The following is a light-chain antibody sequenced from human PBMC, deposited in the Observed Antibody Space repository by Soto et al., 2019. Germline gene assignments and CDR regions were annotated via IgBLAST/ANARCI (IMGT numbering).Light chain of an antibody. CDR1: QSIRSW. J-gene: IGKJ1*01. Sequence: DIQMTQSPSTLSASVGDRVTITCRASQSIRSWLAWYQQKPGKAPKLLIYDASSLESEVPSRFSGSGSGTEFTLTISGLQPDEFATYYCQQYNNYSEWTFGQGTKVEIK. CDR2: DAS. CDR3: QQYNNYSEWT. V-gene: IGKV1-5*01.